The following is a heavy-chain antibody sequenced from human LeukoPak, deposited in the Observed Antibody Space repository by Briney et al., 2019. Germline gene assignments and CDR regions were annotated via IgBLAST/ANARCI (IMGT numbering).Heavy chain of an antibody. CDR3: ARGDRSGRDWFDP. D-gene: IGHD3-10*01. J-gene: IGHJ5*02. CDR1: GGSISSGGYY. V-gene: IGHV4-31*03. Sequence: SETLSLTCTVSGGSISSGGYYWSWIRQHPGKGLEWIGYIYYSGSTYCNPSLKSRVTISVDTSKNQFSLKLSSVTAADTAVYYCARGDRSGRDWFDPWGQGTLVTVSS. CDR2: IYYSGST.